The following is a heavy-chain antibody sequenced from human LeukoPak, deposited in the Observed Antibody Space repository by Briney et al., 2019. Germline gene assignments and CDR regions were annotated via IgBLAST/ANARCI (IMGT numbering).Heavy chain of an antibody. CDR3: ARDIRTGYSSDWYFDL. CDR2: IYYSGST. J-gene: IGHJ2*01. CDR1: GGSISSHY. Sequence: SETLSLTCTVSGGSISSHYWSWIRQPPGKGLEWIGYIYYSGSTDYNPSLKSRVTISVDTSKNQFSLKLSSVTAADTAVYYCARDIRTGYSSDWYFDLWGRGTLVTVSS. D-gene: IGHD6-19*01. V-gene: IGHV4-59*11.